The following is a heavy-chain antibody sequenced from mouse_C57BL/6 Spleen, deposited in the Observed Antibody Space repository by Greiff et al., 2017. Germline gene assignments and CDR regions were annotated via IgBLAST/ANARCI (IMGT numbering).Heavy chain of an antibody. J-gene: IGHJ2*01. CDR1: GYTFTSYG. CDR2: IYPRSGNT. CDR3: ARTYSNYPYYFDY. V-gene: IGHV1-81*01. D-gene: IGHD2-5*01. Sequence: VQLQQSGAELARPGASVKLSCKASGYTFTSYGISWVKQRTGQGLEWIGEIYPRSGNTYYNEKFKGKATLTADKSSSTAYMELRSLTSEDSAVYFCARTYSNYPYYFDYWGQGTTLTVSS.